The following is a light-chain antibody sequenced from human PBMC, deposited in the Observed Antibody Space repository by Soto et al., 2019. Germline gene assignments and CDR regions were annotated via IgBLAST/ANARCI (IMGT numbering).Light chain of an antibody. Sequence: DIQMTHFPSTLSAYVGDRVTITCRASQSISSWLAWYQQKPGKAPKLLIYKASTLDTGVPSRFSGSGSGTEFTLSISSLQPDDFGTYYCQEYNAYSMTFGQGTRLEIK. CDR3: QEYNAYSMT. V-gene: IGKV1-5*03. CDR2: KAS. CDR1: QSISSW. J-gene: IGKJ5*01.